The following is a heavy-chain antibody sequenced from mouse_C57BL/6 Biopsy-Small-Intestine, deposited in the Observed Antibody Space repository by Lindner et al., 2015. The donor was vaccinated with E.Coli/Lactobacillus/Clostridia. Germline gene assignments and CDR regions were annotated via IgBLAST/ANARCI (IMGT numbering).Heavy chain of an antibody. V-gene: IGHV1-54*01. CDR3: ARDYFDV. J-gene: IGHJ1*03. Sequence: VQLQESGAELVRPGTSVKVSCKASGYAFTNHLIEWVKQRPGQGLEWIGVINPGSGGTNYNEKFKGKATLTADKSSSTAYMQLSSLTSEDSAVYFCARDYFDVWGTGTTVTVSS. CDR1: GYAFTNHL. CDR2: INPGSGGT.